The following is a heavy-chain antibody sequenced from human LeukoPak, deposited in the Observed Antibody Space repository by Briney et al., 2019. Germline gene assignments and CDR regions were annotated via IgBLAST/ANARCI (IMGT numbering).Heavy chain of an antibody. D-gene: IGHD6-13*01. CDR1: GFTVSDNY. Sequence: QPGGSLRLSCAVSGFTVSDNYTSWVRQAPGKGLEWVSDIYTGGSTYYADSVKGRFTISRDISENTLYLQMNSLRAEDTAVYHCARDRDIGTTGTKYGMDVWGQGTTVTVSS. J-gene: IGHJ6*02. CDR3: ARDRDIGTTGTKYGMDV. V-gene: IGHV3-53*01. CDR2: IYTGGST.